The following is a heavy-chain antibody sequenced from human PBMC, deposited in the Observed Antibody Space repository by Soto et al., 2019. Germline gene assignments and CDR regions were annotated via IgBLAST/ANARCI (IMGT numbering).Heavy chain of an antibody. CDR1: GYTFTSYA. CDR2: INAGNGNT. D-gene: IGHD3-3*01. Sequence: ASVKVSCKASGYTFTSYAMHWVRQAPGQRLEWMGWINAGNGNTKYSQKFQGRVTITRDTSASTAYMELSSLRSEDTAVYYCARGSIFGVVSPPFDYWGQGTLVTVSS. CDR3: ARGSIFGVVSPPFDY. V-gene: IGHV1-3*01. J-gene: IGHJ4*02.